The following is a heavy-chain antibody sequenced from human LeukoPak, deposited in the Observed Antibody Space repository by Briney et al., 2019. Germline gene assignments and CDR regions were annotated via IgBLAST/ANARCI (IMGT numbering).Heavy chain of an antibody. CDR1: GYTFTSYD. D-gene: IGHD2-15*01. J-gene: IGHJ4*02. V-gene: IGHV1-8*01. CDR3: ARVKRLPPHLGNGGSYYFDY. CDR2: MNPNSGNT. Sequence: GASVKVSCKASGYTFTSYDINWVRQATGQGLEWMGWMNPNSGNTGYAQKLQGRVTMTTDTSTSTAYMELRSLRSDDTAVYYCARVKRLPPHLGNGGSYYFDYWGQGTLVTVSS.